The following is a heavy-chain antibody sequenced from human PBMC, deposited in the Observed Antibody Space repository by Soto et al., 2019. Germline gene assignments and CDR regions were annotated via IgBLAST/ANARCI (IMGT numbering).Heavy chain of an antibody. D-gene: IGHD2-15*01. Sequence: SETLSLTCTVSGGSISSGGYYWSWIRQHPGKGLEWIGYIYYSGSTYYNPSLKSRVTISVDTSKNQFSLKLSSVTAADTAVYYCATVDNSGSRSGGLRGWSWFDPWGQGTLVTISS. CDR3: ATVDNSGSRSGGLRGWSWFDP. J-gene: IGHJ5*02. CDR2: IYYSGST. CDR1: GGSISSGGYY. V-gene: IGHV4-31*03.